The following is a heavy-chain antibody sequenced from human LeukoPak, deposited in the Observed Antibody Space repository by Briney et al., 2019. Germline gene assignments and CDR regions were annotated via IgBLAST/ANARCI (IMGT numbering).Heavy chain of an antibody. CDR1: GFTISSSA. J-gene: IGHJ5*02. D-gene: IGHD5-12*01. V-gene: IGHV3-23*01. CDR3: AERERFIVATSP. Sequence: GGSLRLSCAASGFTISSSAMSWVRQAPGKGLEWVSGINDSGGGTYYADSVKGRFTISRDNSKNTLDLQMNSLRVEDTAVYYCAERERFIVATSPWGQGTLVTVSS. CDR2: INDSGGGT.